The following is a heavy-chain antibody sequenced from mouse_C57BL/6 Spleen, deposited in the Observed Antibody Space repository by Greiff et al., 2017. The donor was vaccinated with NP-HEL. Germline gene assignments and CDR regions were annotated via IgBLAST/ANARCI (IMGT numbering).Heavy chain of an antibody. Sequence: QVQLQQSGAELVMPGASVKLSCKASGYTFTSYWMHWVKQRPGQGLEWIGEIDPSDSYTNYNQKFKGKSTLTVDKSSSTAYMQLSSLTSEDSAVYYCAREGNRNPAWFAYWGQGTLVTVSA. J-gene: IGHJ3*01. V-gene: IGHV1-69*01. CDR2: IDPSDSYT. CDR1: GYTFTSYW. CDR3: AREGNRNPAWFAY. D-gene: IGHD2-14*01.